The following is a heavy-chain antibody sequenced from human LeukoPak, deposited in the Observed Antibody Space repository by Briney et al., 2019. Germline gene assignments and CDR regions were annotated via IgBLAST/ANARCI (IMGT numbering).Heavy chain of an antibody. J-gene: IGHJ6*04. V-gene: IGHV3-30*02. CDR1: GFTFRSHW. Sequence: GGSLRLSCAASGFTFRSHWMSWVRQAPGKGLEWVAFIRYDESNKDYADSVKGRFTISRDNSKNTLYLQMNSLRVEDTAVYYCAKDRCSGGSCLWMDVWGKGTTVTVSS. CDR3: AKDRCSGGSCLWMDV. CDR2: IRYDESNK. D-gene: IGHD2-15*01.